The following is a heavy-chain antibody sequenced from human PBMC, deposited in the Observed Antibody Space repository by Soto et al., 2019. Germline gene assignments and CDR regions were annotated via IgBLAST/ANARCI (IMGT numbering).Heavy chain of an antibody. J-gene: IGHJ4*02. V-gene: IGHV1-2*02. D-gene: IGHD6-19*01. CDR3: ARDYSSGWYDY. CDR2: INPNSGGT. Sequence: ASVKVSCKASGYTFTGYYMHWVRQAPGQGLEWMGWINPNSGGTNYAQKFQGRVTMTRDTSISTAYMELSSLRSEDTAVYYCARDYSSGWYDYWGQGTLVTVSS. CDR1: GYTFTGYY.